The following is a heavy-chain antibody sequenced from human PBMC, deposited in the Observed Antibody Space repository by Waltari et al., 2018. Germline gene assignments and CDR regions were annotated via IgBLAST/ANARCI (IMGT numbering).Heavy chain of an antibody. V-gene: IGHV3-21*01. CDR1: GFTFGSYN. D-gene: IGHD3-22*01. CDR3: ARDAILDSSGPY. CDR2: ISSSSSYI. Sequence: EVQLVESGGGLVKPGGSLGPSCEASGFTFGSYNMNWFRQAPGKGLEWVSSISSSSSYIYYADSVKGRFTISRDNAKNSLYLQMNSLRAEDTAVYYCARDAILDSSGPYWGQGTLVTVSS. J-gene: IGHJ4*02.